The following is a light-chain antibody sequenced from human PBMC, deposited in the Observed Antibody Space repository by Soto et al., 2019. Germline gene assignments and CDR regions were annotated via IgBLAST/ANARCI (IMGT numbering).Light chain of an antibody. Sequence: QSVLTQSSSASASLGSSVKLTCTLSSGHSTYIIAWHQQQPGKAPRYLMKLEGSGNYNKGSGVPDRFSGSSSGADRYLYISNLQSEDEADYYCEAWDSDTRVFGGGTPLTVL. CDR3: EAWDSDTRV. CDR2: LEGSGNY. V-gene: IGLV4-60*03. CDR1: SGHSTYI. J-gene: IGLJ7*01.